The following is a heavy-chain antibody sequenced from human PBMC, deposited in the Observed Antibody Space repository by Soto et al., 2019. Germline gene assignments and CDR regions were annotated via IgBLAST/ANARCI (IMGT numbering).Heavy chain of an antibody. CDR1: GFSFSTYW. V-gene: IGHV3-7*01. CDR3: VSGSHYFDH. Sequence: GSLRLSCAASGFSFSTYWMSWVRQAPGKGLEWLANIKQDGSEKDYLDSVKGRFTISKDNAKNSLYLQMNSLRAEDTAVYYCVSGSHYFDHWGQGTLVTVSS. CDR2: IKQDGSEK. D-gene: IGHD3-10*01. J-gene: IGHJ4*02.